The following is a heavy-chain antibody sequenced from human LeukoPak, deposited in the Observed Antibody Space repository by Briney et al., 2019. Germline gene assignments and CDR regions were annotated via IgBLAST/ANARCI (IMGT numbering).Heavy chain of an antibody. CDR1: GGSISSGDYY. CDR3: ARGGARAWFDP. CDR2: IKQDGSEK. J-gene: IGHJ5*02. D-gene: IGHD1-26*01. Sequence: LSLTCTVSGGSISSGDYYWSWIRQPPGKGPEWVANIKQDGSEKYYVDSVKGRFTISRDNAKNSLYLQMNSLRAEDTAVYYCARGGARAWFDPWGQGTLVTVSS. V-gene: IGHV3-7*01.